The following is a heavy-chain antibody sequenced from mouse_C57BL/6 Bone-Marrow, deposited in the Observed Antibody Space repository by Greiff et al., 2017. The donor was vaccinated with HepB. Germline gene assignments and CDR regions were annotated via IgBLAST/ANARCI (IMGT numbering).Heavy chain of an antibody. CDR1: GFNIKDDY. Sequence: VQLQQSGAELVRPGASVKLSCTASGFNIKDDYMHWVKQRPEKGLEWIGWIDPENGDTEYASKFQGKATITADTSSNTAYLQLSSLTSEDTAVYYCTTLQLTPEFAYWGQGTLVTVSA. CDR3: TTLQLTPEFAY. CDR2: IDPENGDT. J-gene: IGHJ3*01. V-gene: IGHV14-4*01. D-gene: IGHD3-2*02.